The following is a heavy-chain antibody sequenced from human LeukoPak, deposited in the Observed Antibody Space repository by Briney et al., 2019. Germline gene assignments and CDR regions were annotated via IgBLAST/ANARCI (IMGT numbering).Heavy chain of an antibody. V-gene: IGHV3-66*01. Sequence: GGSLRLSCAASGFTVSSNYMSWVRQAPGKGLEWVSVVYSGGSTYYPDSVRGRFTISRDNSKNTLYLQMNSLRAEDTAVYYCASNPDSSGYYYVYWGQGTLVTVSS. CDR1: GFTVSSNY. CDR3: ASNPDSSGYYYVY. J-gene: IGHJ4*02. CDR2: VYSGGST. D-gene: IGHD3-22*01.